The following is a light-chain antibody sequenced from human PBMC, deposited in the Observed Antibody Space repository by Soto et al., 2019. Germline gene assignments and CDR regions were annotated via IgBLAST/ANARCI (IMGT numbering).Light chain of an antibody. J-gene: IGLJ1*01. V-gene: IGLV2-23*02. CDR2: EVS. CDR1: SSDVGSYNL. Sequence: QSALTQPASLSGFPGQSITSSCTGTSSDVGSYNLVSWYQQHPGKAPKLMIYEVSKRPSGVSNRFSGSKSGNTASLTISGLQAEDEADYYCCSYAGSSTYVFGTGTKVTVL. CDR3: CSYAGSSTYV.